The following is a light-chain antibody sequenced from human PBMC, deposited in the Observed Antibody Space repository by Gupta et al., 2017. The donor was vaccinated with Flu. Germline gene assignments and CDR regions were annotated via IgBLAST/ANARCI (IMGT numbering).Light chain of an antibody. CDR2: KAS. CDR1: QSISEW. Sequence: DIQMTQSPSTLSASVGDRVTITCRASQSISEWLAWHQQKPGKAPKLLIYKASSLESGVPARFSGSGSGTEFTLTISSLQPEDFAVYYCQHEKSSSSTFGQGTKVEIK. V-gene: IGKV1-5*03. J-gene: IGKJ1*01. CDR3: QHEKSSSST.